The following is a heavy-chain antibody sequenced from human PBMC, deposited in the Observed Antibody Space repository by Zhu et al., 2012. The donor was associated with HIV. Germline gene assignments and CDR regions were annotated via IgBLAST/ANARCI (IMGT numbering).Heavy chain of an antibody. J-gene: IGHJ4*02. CDR2: IYYSGST. V-gene: IGHV4-39*01. D-gene: IGHD2-2*01. CDR1: GGSINSNSYY. Sequence: QVQLQESGPGLVKPSETLSLTYTVSGGSINSNSYYWGWIRQPPGKGLEWIGSIYYSGSTYYNPSLKSRVTISVDASKNQFSLKLSSVTAADTAVYYCARQEPSDIVVVPAWGQGTLVTVSS. CDR3: ARQEPSDIVVVPA.